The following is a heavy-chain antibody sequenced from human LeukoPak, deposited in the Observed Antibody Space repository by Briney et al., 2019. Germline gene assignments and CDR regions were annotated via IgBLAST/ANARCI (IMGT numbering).Heavy chain of an antibody. J-gene: IGHJ4*02. Sequence: PGGSLRLSCAASLFTLSSYWMHWVRLAPEKGLVWGSRIYTDGSGTSYADSVKGRFTISRDNAKNRLYVQMNSLRAEDTAVYYCATGSGLWSPDYWGQGTLVTVSS. V-gene: IGHV3-74*01. CDR1: LFTLSSYW. D-gene: IGHD5-18*01. CDR2: IYTDGSGT. CDR3: ATGSGLWSPDY.